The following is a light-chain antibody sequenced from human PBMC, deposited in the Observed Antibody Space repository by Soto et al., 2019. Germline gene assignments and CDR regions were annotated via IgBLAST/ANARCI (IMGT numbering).Light chain of an antibody. CDR3: QQYDDWPPMYT. V-gene: IGKV3-15*01. J-gene: IGKJ2*01. CDR1: QSVSSN. CDR2: AAS. Sequence: DIVVTQSPATLSVSPGERATLSCMSSQSVSSNLAWYQQKPGRAPRLLIYAASTRATGVPARFSGSGSGTEFTRTISSLQSEECAVYYCQQYDDWPPMYTVGQGTKVDIK.